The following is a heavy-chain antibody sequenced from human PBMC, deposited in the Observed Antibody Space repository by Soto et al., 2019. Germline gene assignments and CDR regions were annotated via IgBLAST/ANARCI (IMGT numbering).Heavy chain of an antibody. CDR1: GYSFTSYW. CDR3: ARQAFNYYYGMDV. CDR2: IYPGDSDT. J-gene: IGHJ6*02. V-gene: IGHV5-51*01. Sequence: PGESLKISCKGSGYSFTSYWIGWVRQMPEKGLEWMGIIYPGDSDTRYSPSFQGQVTISADKSISTAYLQWSSLKASDTAMYYCARQAFNYYYGMDVWGQGTTVTVSS.